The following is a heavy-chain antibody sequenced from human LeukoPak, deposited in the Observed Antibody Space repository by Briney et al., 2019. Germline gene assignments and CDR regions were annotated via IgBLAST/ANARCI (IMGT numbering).Heavy chain of an antibody. CDR2: IYHSGST. CDR3: TQLLTATMHS. CDR1: GGSISSSNG. V-gene: IGHV4-4*02. Sequence: ETLSLTCAVWGGSISSSNGGSWVRQRPGKGLEWIGYIYHSGSTYYNLSLKNRNTISIDTSNNHFSLQLTSATAADTAVYYSTQLLTATMHSCGQGTLVTVSS. J-gene: IGHJ4*02. D-gene: IGHD1-7*01.